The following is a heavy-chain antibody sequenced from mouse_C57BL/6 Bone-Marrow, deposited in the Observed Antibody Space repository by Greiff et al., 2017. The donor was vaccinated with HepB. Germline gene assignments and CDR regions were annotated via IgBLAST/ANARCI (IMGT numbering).Heavy chain of an antibody. CDR2: ISDGGSYT. CDR1: GFTFSSYA. J-gene: IGHJ1*03. CDR3: AREWFTGGWYFDV. V-gene: IGHV5-4*01. Sequence: DVKLVESGGGLVKPGGSLKLSCAASGFTFSSYAMSWVRQTPEKRLEWVATISDGGSYTYYPDNVKGRFTISRDNAKNNLYLQMSHLKSEDTAMYYCAREWFTGGWYFDVWGTGTTVTVSS. D-gene: IGHD2-2*01.